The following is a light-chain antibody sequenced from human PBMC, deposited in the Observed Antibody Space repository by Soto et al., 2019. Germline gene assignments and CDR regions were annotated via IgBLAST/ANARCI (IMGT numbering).Light chain of an antibody. CDR3: QQLQAYPLT. CDR2: AAS. CDR1: QSISTY. J-gene: IGKJ4*01. V-gene: IGKV1-9*01. Sequence: DIQLTQSPSFLSASVGDRVTITCRASQSISTYLAWYQQRPGKAPNLLIYAASTLQSGVPSRFSGSASGTEFTLTISSLQPEDFATYYCQQLQAYPLTFGGGTKVEI.